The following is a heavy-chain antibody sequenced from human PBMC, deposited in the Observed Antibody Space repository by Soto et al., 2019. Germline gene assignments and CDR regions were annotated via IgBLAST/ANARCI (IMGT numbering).Heavy chain of an antibody. CDR2: ISGSGATT. CDR3: ANSVLYGDYVSAGDS. J-gene: IGHJ4*02. V-gene: IGHV3-23*01. D-gene: IGHD4-17*01. Sequence: EVQLLESGGGLVQPGESLRLSCTASGFTFRKYAMTWVRQAPGTRLEWVSSISGSGATTYYADSVRGRFTISRDNSKNTLYLQVNSLKVEDTAIYYCANSVLYGDYVSAGDSWGQGTLVTVS. CDR1: GFTFRKYA.